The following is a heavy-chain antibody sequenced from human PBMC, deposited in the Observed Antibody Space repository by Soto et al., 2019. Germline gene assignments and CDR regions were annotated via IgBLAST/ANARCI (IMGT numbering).Heavy chain of an antibody. CDR2: IYYSGST. J-gene: IGHJ6*03. CDR3: ARGIWSGYPYYYYYMDV. Sequence: PSETLSLTCTVSGGSISSYYWSWIRQPPGKGLEWIGYIYYSGSTNYNPSLKSRVTISVETSKNQFSLKLSSVTAADTAVYYCARGIWSGYPYYYYYMDVWGKGTTVTVSS. V-gene: IGHV4-59*01. D-gene: IGHD3-3*01. CDR1: GGSISSYY.